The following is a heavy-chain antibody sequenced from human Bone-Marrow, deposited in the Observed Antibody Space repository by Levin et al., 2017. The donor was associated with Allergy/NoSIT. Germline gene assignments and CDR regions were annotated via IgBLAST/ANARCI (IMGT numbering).Heavy chain of an antibody. J-gene: IGHJ6*02. Sequence: SETLSLTCAVSGYSISSGYYWGWIRQPPGKALEWIGTIFHSGATYYNPSLKSRVTISVDTSKNQFPLKLRSVTAADTAVYYCARGIGGSGIYYSYAMDFWGQGTTVTVSS. CDR1: GYSISSGYY. CDR3: ARGIGGSGIYYSYAMDF. CDR2: IFHSGAT. V-gene: IGHV4-38-2*01. D-gene: IGHD3-10*01.